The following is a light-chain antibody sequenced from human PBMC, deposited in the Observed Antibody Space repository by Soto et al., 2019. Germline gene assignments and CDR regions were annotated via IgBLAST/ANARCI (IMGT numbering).Light chain of an antibody. CDR2: SNN. V-gene: IGLV1-44*01. Sequence: QSVLTQHPSASGTPGQRVTISCSGSSYNIGSNTVNWYQQLPGTAPKLLIYSNNQRPSGVPDRFSGSKSGTSASLAISGLQSEDEADYYCAAWDDSLKGVVFGGGTKLTVL. CDR3: AAWDDSLKGVV. CDR1: SYNIGSNT. J-gene: IGLJ2*01.